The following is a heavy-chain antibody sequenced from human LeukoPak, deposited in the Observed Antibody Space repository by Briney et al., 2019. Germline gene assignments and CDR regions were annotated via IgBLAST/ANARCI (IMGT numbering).Heavy chain of an antibody. CDR3: ARPSIAATGTGLAY. V-gene: IGHV4-39*01. D-gene: IGHD6-13*01. CDR2: IYYRGST. CDR1: GGSISSSSYY. Sequence: ASETLSLTCTVSGGSISSSSYYWGWIRQPPGKGLEWLGSIYYRGSTYYNPSLRSRVTLSVDTSKNQFSLKLNFMTAADTAVYYCARPSIAATGTGLAYWGQGTLVTVSS. J-gene: IGHJ4*02.